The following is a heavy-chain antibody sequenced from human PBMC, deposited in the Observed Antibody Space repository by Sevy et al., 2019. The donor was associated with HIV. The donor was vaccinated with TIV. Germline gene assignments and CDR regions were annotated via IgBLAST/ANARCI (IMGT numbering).Heavy chain of an antibody. Sequence: SETLSLTCIVSGGSISSSDFYWGWIRQPPGKGLEWIGSIYHSGITYYSPSLNSRATISVDTSKNQFSLGLSSVTAADAAVYFCARRRVEDFYGSGTPPLVNGPFDMWGQGTLVTVSS. CDR1: GGSISSSDFY. CDR3: ARRRVEDFYGSGTPPLVNGPFDM. J-gene: IGHJ3*02. V-gene: IGHV4-39*07. D-gene: IGHD3-10*01. CDR2: IYHSGIT.